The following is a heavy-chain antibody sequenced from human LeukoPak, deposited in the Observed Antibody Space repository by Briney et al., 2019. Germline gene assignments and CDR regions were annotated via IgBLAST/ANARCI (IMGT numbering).Heavy chain of an antibody. CDR1: GFTFSSYA. J-gene: IGHJ4*02. D-gene: IGHD3-22*01. CDR3: XXXXXXDSSGYLDY. Sequence: GRSLRLSCAASGFTFSSYAMHWVRQAPGKGLEWVAVISYDGSNKYYADSVKGRFTISRDNSKNTLYLQMNSLRAEDTAVYYCXXXXXXDSSGYLDYWGQGTLVTVSS. V-gene: IGHV3-30-3*01. CDR2: ISYDGSNK.